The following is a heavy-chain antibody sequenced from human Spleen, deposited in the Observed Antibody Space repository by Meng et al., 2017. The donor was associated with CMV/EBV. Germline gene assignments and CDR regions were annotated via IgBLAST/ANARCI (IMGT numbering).Heavy chain of an antibody. J-gene: IGHJ4*02. Sequence: ASVKVSCKASGYTFTGYYMYWVRQAPGQGLEWMGWINPNSGGTDYAQKFQGRVTMTRDTSVTTAFMELSRLRSDDTAVYYCARDTDYYDNSGYTSFDLWGQGTLVTVSS. V-gene: IGHV1-2*02. CDR3: ARDTDYYDNSGYTSFDL. D-gene: IGHD3-22*01. CDR2: INPNSGGT. CDR1: GYTFTGYY.